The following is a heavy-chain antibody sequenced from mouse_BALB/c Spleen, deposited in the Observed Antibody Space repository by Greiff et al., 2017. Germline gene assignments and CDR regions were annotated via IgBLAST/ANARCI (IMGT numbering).Heavy chain of an antibody. J-gene: IGHJ2*01. CDR1: GYTFPSYW. D-gene: IGHD2-1*01. V-gene: IGHV1-87*01. Sequence: VQLQQSGAELARPGASVKLSCKASGYTFPSYWMQWVKQRPGQGLEWIGAIYPGDGDTRYTQKFKGKATLTADKSSSTAYMQLSSLASEDSAVYYCARGGNYYFDYWGQGTTLTVSS. CDR2: IYPGDGDT. CDR3: ARGGNYYFDY.